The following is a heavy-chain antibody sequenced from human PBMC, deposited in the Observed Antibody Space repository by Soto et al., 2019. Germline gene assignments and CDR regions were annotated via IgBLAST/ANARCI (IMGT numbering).Heavy chain of an antibody. J-gene: IGHJ4*02. Sequence: QVQLVQSGAEVKRPGASVKVSCKASGYTFRNYGITWVRQAPGQGLVWMAWISPYNGNTNYAQDLQGRVTLTTDTSTSTAYMQRGSLTSEDTAMYYCARDLVTGSDFWRAYNGGYFDYWGQGTLVTVSS. V-gene: IGHV1-18*01. CDR1: GYTFRNYG. CDR2: ISPYNGNT. D-gene: IGHD3-3*01. CDR3: ARDLVTGSDFWRAYNGGYFDY.